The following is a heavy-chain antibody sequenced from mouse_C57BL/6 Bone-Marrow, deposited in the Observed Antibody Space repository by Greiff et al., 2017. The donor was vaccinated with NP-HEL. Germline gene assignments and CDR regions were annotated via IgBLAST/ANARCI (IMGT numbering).Heavy chain of an antibody. Sequence: QVQLQQSGAELVRPGTSVKVSCKASGYAFTNYLIEWVKQRPGQGLEWIGVINPGSGGTNYNEKFKGKAALTADKSSSTAYMQLSSLTSEDSAVYYCARGACYYGSSYFDYWGQGTTLTVSS. D-gene: IGHD1-1*01. V-gene: IGHV1-54*01. CDR1: GYAFTNYL. CDR2: INPGSGGT. CDR3: ARGACYYGSSYFDY. J-gene: IGHJ2*01.